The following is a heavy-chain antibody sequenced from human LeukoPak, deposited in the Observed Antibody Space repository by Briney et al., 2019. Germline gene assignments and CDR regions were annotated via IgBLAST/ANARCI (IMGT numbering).Heavy chain of an antibody. J-gene: IGHJ4*02. CDR1: GFPFNSFW. D-gene: IGHD1-14*01. CDR2: MNEYSTTI. Sequence: VGSLRLSCAASGFPFNSFWMHWGRQAPGKGLVWVSDMNEYSTTIRYADSVKGRFTISRDNAKSILYLQMNNLRAEDTAMYFCARGGVNPVDHWGQGTLVTVSS. V-gene: IGHV3-74*01. CDR3: ARGGVNPVDH.